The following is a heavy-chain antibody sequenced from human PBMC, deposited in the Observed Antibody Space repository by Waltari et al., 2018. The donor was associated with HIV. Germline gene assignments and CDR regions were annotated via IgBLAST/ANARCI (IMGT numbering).Heavy chain of an antibody. CDR3: AKDMSSDDAFDI. CDR2: ISWNSGSI. Sequence: EVQLVESGGGLVQPGRSLRRSCAASGLTFDDYAMHWVRQAPGKGLEWVSGISWNSGSIGYADSVKGRFTISRDNAKNSLYLQMNSLRAEDTALYYCAKDMSSDDAFDIWGQGTMVTVSS. J-gene: IGHJ3*02. V-gene: IGHV3-9*01. CDR1: GLTFDDYA.